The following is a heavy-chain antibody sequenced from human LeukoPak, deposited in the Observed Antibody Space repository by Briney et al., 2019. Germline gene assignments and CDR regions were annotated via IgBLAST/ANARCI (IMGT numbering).Heavy chain of an antibody. V-gene: IGHV4-4*07. CDR1: GGSISSYY. CDR2: IYTSGST. D-gene: IGHD3-10*01. J-gene: IGHJ5*02. Sequence: SETLSLTCTVSGGSISSYYWSWIRQPAGKGLEWIGRIYTSGSTNYNPSLKSRVTMSVDTSKNQFSLKLSSVTAADTAVYYCARDLYGSGSYYRGAYNWFDPWGQGTLVTVSS. CDR3: ARDLYGSGSYYRGAYNWFDP.